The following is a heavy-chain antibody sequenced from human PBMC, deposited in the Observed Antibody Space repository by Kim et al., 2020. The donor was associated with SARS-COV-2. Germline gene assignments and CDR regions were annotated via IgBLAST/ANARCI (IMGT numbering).Heavy chain of an antibody. Sequence: SETLSLTCTVSGGSISSYYWSWIRQPPGKGLEWIGYIYYSGSTNYNPSLKSRVTISVDTSKNQFSLKLSSVTAADTAVYYCAWSLGYCSGGSCYGYYYYGMDVWGQGTTFTVSS. CDR1: GGSISSYY. CDR3: AWSLGYCSGGSCYGYYYYGMDV. D-gene: IGHD2-15*01. CDR2: IYYSGST. J-gene: IGHJ6*02. V-gene: IGHV4-59*01.